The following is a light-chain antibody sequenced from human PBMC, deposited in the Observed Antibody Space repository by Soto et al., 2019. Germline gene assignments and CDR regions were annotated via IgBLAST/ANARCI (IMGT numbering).Light chain of an antibody. Sequence: DIQLTQSPSFLSASVGDRVTITCRASQGISSYLAWYQQKPGKAPKLLIYAASTLQSGVPSRFSGSGSVTESTLTISSLQPEDFATYYCQQLNSYRLTFGGGTKVEIK. J-gene: IGKJ4*01. CDR3: QQLNSYRLT. CDR1: QGISSY. V-gene: IGKV1-9*01. CDR2: AAS.